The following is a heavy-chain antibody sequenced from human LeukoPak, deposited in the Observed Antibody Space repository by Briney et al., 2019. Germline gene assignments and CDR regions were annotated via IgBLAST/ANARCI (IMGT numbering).Heavy chain of an antibody. D-gene: IGHD6-13*01. CDR1: GYSISSGYY. J-gene: IGHJ4*02. CDR2: IYHSGST. Sequence: SQTLSLTCAVSGYSISSGYYRGSTRHPPGNGLEWIGSIYHSGSTYYNPSLKSRVTISVDTSKNQFSLKLSSVTAADTAVYYCAREVAAAGREVDYWGQGTLVTVSS. CDR3: AREVAAAGREVDY. V-gene: IGHV4-38-2*02.